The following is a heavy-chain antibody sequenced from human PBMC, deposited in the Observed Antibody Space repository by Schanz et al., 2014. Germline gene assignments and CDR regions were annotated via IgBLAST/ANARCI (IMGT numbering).Heavy chain of an antibody. CDR3: ARKSLVSDHYDS. V-gene: IGHV3-64*01. CDR2: LSANGDST. Sequence: EVQLVESGGGLVQPGGSLRLSCAAPGFTLSNYAMHWVRQTPDKGLEWVSGLSANGDSTFYSSSVKGRFTISRDISKNTLYLQMGSLRAEDVAVYYCARKSLVSDHYDSWGQGTLVTVSS. CDR1: GFTLSNYA. J-gene: IGHJ4*02. D-gene: IGHD2-21*01.